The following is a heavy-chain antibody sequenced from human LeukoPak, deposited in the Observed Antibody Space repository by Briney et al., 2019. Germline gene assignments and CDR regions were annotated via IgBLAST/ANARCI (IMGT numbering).Heavy chain of an antibody. CDR1: GFTFSSYG. CDR2: IWYDGSNK. D-gene: IGHD3-22*01. CDR3: ARGLYYDSSGPTDY. V-gene: IGHV3-33*01. J-gene: IGHJ4*02. Sequence: PGGSLRLSCAASGFTFSSYGMHWVRQAPGKGLEWVAVIWYDGSNKYYADSVKGRFTISRDNSKNTLYLKMNSLRAEDTAVYYCARGLYYDSSGPTDYWGQGTLVTVSS.